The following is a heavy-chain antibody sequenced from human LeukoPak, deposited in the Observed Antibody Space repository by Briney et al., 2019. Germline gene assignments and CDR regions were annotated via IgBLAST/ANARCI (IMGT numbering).Heavy chain of an antibody. CDR3: AAVVANYYYGMDV. D-gene: IGHD2-15*01. CDR2: ISGSGTNT. Sequence: GSLRLSCAASGFTFSSYAMTWVRQAPGKGPEWVSAISGSGTNTYYADSVKGRFTISRDNSKNTLYLQMNSLRAEDTAVYYCAAVVANYYYGMDVWGQGTTVTVSS. CDR1: GFTFSSYA. J-gene: IGHJ6*02. V-gene: IGHV3-23*01.